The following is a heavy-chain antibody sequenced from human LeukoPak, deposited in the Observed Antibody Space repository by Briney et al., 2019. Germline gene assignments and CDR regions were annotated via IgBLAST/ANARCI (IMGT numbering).Heavy chain of an antibody. J-gene: IGHJ4*02. CDR1: GFPFTNAW. CDR2: IKAKIDGETI. V-gene: IGHV3-15*01. CDR3: ARAKPKNMVRGLIMRRESRYYFDY. Sequence: GGSLRLSCAASGFPFTNAWLNWVRQAPGKGLEWVGRIKAKIDGETIHYTAPVTGRFSISRDDSKNMVYLQMNSLKTEDTAVYYCARAKPKNMVRGLIMRRESRYYFDYWGQGTLVTVSS. D-gene: IGHD3-10*01.